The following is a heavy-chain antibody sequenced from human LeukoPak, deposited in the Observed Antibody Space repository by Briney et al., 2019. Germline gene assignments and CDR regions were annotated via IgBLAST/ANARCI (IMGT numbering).Heavy chain of an antibody. CDR2: ISGSGGST. D-gene: IGHD5-18*01. CDR3: ARSYTPMGTFDY. J-gene: IGHJ4*02. V-gene: IGHV3-23*01. Sequence: GGSLRLSCAASGFTFSSYAMSWVRQAPGKGLEWVSAISGSGGSTYYADSVKGRFTISRDNSENTLYLQMNSLRAEDTAVYYCARSYTPMGTFDYWGQGTLVTVSS. CDR1: GFTFSSYA.